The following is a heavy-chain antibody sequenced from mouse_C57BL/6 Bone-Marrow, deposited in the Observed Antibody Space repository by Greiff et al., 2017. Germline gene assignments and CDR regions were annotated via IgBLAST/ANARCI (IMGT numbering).Heavy chain of an antibody. J-gene: IGHJ2*01. CDR3: ARGAYYFDY. Sequence: VQLQQPGAELVMPGASVKLSCKASGYTFTSYWMHWVKQRPGQGLEWIGEIDPSDSYTNYNQKFKGKSTLTVEKSSSTAYMQLSSLTSEDSAVYYCARGAYYFDYWGQGTTLTVSS. CDR2: IDPSDSYT. V-gene: IGHV1-69*01. CDR1: GYTFTSYW.